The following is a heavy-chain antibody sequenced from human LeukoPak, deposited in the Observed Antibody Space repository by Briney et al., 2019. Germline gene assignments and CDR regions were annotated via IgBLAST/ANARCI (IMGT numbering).Heavy chain of an antibody. CDR1: GFTFSSYS. CDR3: ARAQGGWYSFDY. Sequence: GSLRLSCAASGFTFSSYSMNWVRQAPGKGLEWVSSISSSSSYIYYADSVKGRFTISRDNAKNSLYLQMNSLRAEDTAVYYCARAQGGWYSFDYWGQGTLVTVSS. CDR2: ISSSSSYI. V-gene: IGHV3-21*01. D-gene: IGHD6-19*01. J-gene: IGHJ4*02.